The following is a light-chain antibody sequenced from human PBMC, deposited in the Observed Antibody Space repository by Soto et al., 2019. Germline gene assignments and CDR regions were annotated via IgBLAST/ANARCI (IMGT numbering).Light chain of an antibody. CDR2: ATS. Sequence: EIVVTQSPATLSVSPGERATLSCRASQSVGNNFAWYHQKPGRAPRLLIFATSTRATGVPARFSGSGSGTEFTLTISSLQSEDFAVYYCQQYGDWPLTFGGGAKVEIE. J-gene: IGKJ4*01. CDR1: QSVGNN. CDR3: QQYGDWPLT. V-gene: IGKV3-15*01.